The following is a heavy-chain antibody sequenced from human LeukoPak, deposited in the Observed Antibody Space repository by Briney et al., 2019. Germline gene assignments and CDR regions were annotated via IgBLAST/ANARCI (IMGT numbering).Heavy chain of an antibody. CDR3: AKDFPHYYEVPHGMDV. J-gene: IGHJ6*02. D-gene: IGHD3-22*01. V-gene: IGHV3-48*03. CDR1: GCGSVQYE. Sequence: GGALRLSCAASGCGSVQYEMNWVRRAPGKGLQGIAYISVRAGTIYYGDSAEGRFTICRDDAKNSLYLQMNGLRVEDTAIYYCAKDFPHYYEVPHGMDVWGQGTTVTV. CDR2: ISVRAGTI.